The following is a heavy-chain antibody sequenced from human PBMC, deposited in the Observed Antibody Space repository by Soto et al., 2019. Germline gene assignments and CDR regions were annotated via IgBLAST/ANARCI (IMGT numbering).Heavy chain of an antibody. J-gene: IGHJ6*03. V-gene: IGHV3-23*01. D-gene: IGHD3-3*01. CDR1: GFTFSSYA. CDR2: ISGSGGST. CDR3: SNDKTPNFYDFWSGLPYMDV. Sequence: GGSLRLSCAASGFTFSSYAMSWVRQAPGKGLEWVSAISGSGGSTYYADSVKGRFTISRDNSKNTLYLQMNSLRAEDTAVYYCSNDKTPNFYDFWSGLPYMDVWGKGTTVTVSS.